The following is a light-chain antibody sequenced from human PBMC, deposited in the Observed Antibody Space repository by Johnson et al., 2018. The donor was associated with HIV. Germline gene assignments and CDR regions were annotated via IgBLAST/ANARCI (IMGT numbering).Light chain of an antibody. CDR1: NSNIGNDY. CDR3: GTWDNSLSGFYV. CDR2: ENN. Sequence: QSVLTQPASVSAAPGQKVTISCSGSNSNIGNDYVSWYQQLPGTAPRLIIYENNRRPSGIPDRFSGSKSGTSATLGITGLQTGDEADYYCGTWDNSLSGFYVCGSGTKVTVV. V-gene: IGLV1-51*02. J-gene: IGLJ1*01.